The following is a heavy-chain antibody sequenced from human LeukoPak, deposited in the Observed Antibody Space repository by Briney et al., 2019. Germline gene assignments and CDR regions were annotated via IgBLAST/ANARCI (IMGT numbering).Heavy chain of an antibody. D-gene: IGHD1-26*01. J-gene: IGHJ6*03. Sequence: ASVKVCCNSSGYTFTSYDINWARQATGQGLEWMGWLNPNSGNTGYAQKLQGRVTMTRNTSISTAYRELSSLISEDTAVYYCARAPEWGKSNYYYYMDVWGKGTTVTVSS. CDR2: LNPNSGNT. CDR1: GYTFTSYD. V-gene: IGHV1-8*01. CDR3: ARAPEWGKSNYYYYMDV.